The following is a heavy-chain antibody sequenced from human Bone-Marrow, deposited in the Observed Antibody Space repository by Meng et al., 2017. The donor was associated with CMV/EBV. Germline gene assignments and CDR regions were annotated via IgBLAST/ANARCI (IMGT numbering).Heavy chain of an antibody. CDR3: ARKSRYYDFWSGQDY. V-gene: IGHV4-31*03. CDR2: IYYSGST. D-gene: IGHD3-3*01. CDR1: GGSVSSGSYY. J-gene: IGHJ4*02. Sequence: TLSLTCTVSGGSVSSGSYYWSWIRQPPGKGLEWIGYIYYSGSTYYNPSLKSRVTISVDTSKNQFSLKLSSVTAADTAVYYCARKSRYYDFWSGQDYWGQGTLVTFSS.